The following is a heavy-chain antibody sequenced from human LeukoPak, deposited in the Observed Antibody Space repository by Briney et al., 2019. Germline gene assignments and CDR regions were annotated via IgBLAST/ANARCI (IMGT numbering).Heavy chain of an antibody. CDR1: GGSISTYY. CDR3: ARVFDKDV. J-gene: IGHJ6*03. V-gene: IGHV4-4*07. CDR2: IFTSGIT. Sequence: SETLSLTCTVSGGSISTYYWSWIRQPAGKGLEWIGRIFTSGITHHNPSLKSRVTMSIDTSKNQFSLRLSSVTAADTAVYYCARVFDKDVWGKGTTVTVSS. D-gene: IGHD2-21*01.